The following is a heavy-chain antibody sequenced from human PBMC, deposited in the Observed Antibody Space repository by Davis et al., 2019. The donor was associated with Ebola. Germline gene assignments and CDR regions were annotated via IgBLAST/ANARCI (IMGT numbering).Heavy chain of an antibody. CDR2: IKQDGSEK. CDR1: GFSFSSYW. CDR3: ARAGWYIVVVPAAHHTFDY. J-gene: IGHJ4*02. D-gene: IGHD2-2*01. Sequence: GESLKISCAVSGFSFSSYWMTWVRQAPGKGLEWVANIKQDGSEKYYVDSVKGRFTISRNNAKNSLYLQMNSLRAEDTAVYYCARAGWYIVVVPAAHHTFDYWGQGTLVTVSS. V-gene: IGHV3-7*01.